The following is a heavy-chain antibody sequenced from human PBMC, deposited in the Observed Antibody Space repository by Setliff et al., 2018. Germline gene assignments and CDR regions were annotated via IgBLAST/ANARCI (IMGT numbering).Heavy chain of an antibody. D-gene: IGHD6-6*01. CDR2: MYYSGST. V-gene: IGHV4-39*07. CDR1: GGSISSSSYY. Sequence: PSETLSLTCTVSGGSISSSSYYWGWIRQRPGKGLEWIGSMYYSGSTYYNPSLKSRVTISVDTSKNQLSLKLSSVTAADTAVYYCARVAQYSSSSFYYYYYGMDVWGQGTTVTVSS. J-gene: IGHJ6*02. CDR3: ARVAQYSSSSFYYYYYGMDV.